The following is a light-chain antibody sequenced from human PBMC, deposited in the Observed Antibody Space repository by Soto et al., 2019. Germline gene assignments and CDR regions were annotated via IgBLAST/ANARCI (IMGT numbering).Light chain of an antibody. CDR1: SSDVGGDYNY. V-gene: IGLV2-11*01. J-gene: IGLJ3*02. CDR2: DVS. CDR3: CSYAGIYTWV. Sequence: QSALTQPRSVSGSPGQSVTISCTGTSSDVGGDYNYVSWYQQHPGKAPKLMIYDVSKRPSGVPDRFSGSKSGNTASLTISGLQAEDEADYFCCSYAGIYTWVFGGGTKVTVL.